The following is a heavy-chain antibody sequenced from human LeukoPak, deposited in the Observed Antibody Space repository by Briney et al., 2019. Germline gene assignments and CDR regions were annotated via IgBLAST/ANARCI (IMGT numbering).Heavy chain of an antibody. D-gene: IGHD6-19*01. J-gene: IGHJ5*02. Sequence: KPSETLSLTCTVSGGSLNSTGYSWGWVRQSPGKGLEWIGSLSYSGSTYSNLSLKSRVTISLDASRNQFSLKLSSVTAADMALYYCARVYTSGWYHWFDPWGQGALVTVSS. CDR1: GGSLNSTGYS. CDR2: LSYSGST. CDR3: ARVYTSGWYHWFDP. V-gene: IGHV4-39*07.